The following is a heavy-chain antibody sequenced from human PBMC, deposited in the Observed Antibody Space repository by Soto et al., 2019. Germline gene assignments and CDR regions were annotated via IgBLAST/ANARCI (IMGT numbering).Heavy chain of an antibody. J-gene: IGHJ5*02. CDR3: AGLGMVAAHREFDP. CDR2: INQSGSP. Sequence: QVQLQESGPGLVKPSGTLSLTCAVSSGTISSSNWWTWVRQPPGKGLEWIGEINQSGSPHYNPSLRSRVTISVDKTKSQFFLKLSSVAAADTAIYYCAGLGMVAAHREFDPWGQGTLVTVSS. CDR1: SGTISSSNW. D-gene: IGHD2-15*01. V-gene: IGHV4-4*02.